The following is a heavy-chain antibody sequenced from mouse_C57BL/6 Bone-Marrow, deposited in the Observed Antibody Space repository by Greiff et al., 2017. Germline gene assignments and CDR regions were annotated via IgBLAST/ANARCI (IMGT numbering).Heavy chain of an antibody. Sequence: QVQLQQPGAELVKPGASVKMSCKASGYTFTSYWITWVKQWPGQGLEWIGDIYPGSGSTNYNEKFKSKATLTVDTSSCTAYMQLSSLTSEDSAVYYCARFNCDVGYWGQGTTLTVSS. CDR1: GYTFTSYW. D-gene: IGHD4-1*02. J-gene: IGHJ2*01. CDR2: IYPGSGST. CDR3: ARFNCDVGY. V-gene: IGHV1-55*01.